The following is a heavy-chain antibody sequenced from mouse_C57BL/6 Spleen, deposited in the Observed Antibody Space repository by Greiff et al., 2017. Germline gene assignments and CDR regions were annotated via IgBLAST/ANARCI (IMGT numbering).Heavy chain of an antibody. Sequence: EVQLQQSGAELVRPGASVKLSCTASGFNIKDYYMHWVKQRPEQGLEWIGRIDPEDGDTEYAPKFQGKATMTADTSSNTAYLQLSGLTSEDTAVYYCTTGDKGGYFDYWGQGTTLTVSS. D-gene: IGHD3-3*01. CDR1: GFNIKDYY. V-gene: IGHV14-1*01. CDR2: IDPEDGDT. CDR3: TTGDKGGYFDY. J-gene: IGHJ2*01.